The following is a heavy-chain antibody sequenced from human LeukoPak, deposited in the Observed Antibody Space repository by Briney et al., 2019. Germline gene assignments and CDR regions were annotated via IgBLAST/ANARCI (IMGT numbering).Heavy chain of an antibody. D-gene: IGHD3-10*01. J-gene: IGHJ4*02. Sequence: SETLSLTCTVSGGSISSSSYYWGWIRQPPGKGLEWIGSIYYSGSTYYNPSLKSRVTISVDTSKSQFSLKLSSVTAADTAVYYCARSDLGGYYPPEFDYWGQGTLVTVSS. V-gene: IGHV4-39*01. CDR3: ARSDLGGYYPPEFDY. CDR2: IYYSGST. CDR1: GGSISSSSYY.